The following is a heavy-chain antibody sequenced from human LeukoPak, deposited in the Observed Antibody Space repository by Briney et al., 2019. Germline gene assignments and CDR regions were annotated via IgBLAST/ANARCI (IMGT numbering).Heavy chain of an antibody. J-gene: IGHJ4*02. D-gene: IGHD6-13*01. V-gene: IGHV3-23*01. CDR2: ISGSGDSS. CDR1: GFTFTSSA. CDR3: ATGTKIAAVVRRPPDC. Sequence: GGSLRLSCAASGFTFTSSALSWVRQAPGKGLEFVSTISGSGDSSYYADSVKGRFTISRDNSKNTLYLQMNSLRAEDTAVYYCATGTKIAAVVRRPPDCWGQGTLVTVSS.